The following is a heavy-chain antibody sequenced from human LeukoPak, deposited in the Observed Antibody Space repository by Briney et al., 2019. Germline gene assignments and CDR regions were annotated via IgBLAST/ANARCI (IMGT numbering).Heavy chain of an antibody. CDR3: ARVSYYYDSSGYSYYFDH. D-gene: IGHD3-22*01. J-gene: IGHJ4*02. CDR2: INPSGGST. CDR1: GYTFTSYY. Sequence: ASVKVSCKASGYTFTSYYMHWVRQAPGQGLEWMGIINPSGGSTSYAQKFQGRVTMTRDMSTSTVYMELSSLRSEDTAVYYCARVSYYYDSSGYSYYFDHWGQGTLVAVSS. V-gene: IGHV1-46*01.